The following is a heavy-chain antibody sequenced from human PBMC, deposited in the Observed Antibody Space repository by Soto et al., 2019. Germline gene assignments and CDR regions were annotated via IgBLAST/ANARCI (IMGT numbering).Heavy chain of an antibody. V-gene: IGHV1-69*13. D-gene: IGHD3-22*01. CDR3: ARGDYYDSSGYPSDAFDI. CDR1: GGTFSSYA. CDR2: IIPIFGTA. J-gene: IGHJ3*02. Sequence: SVKVSCKASGGTFSSYAISWVRQAPGQGLERMGGIIPIFGTANYAQKFQGRVTITADESTSTAYMELSSLRSEDTAVYYCARGDYYDSSGYPSDAFDIWGQGTMVTVSS.